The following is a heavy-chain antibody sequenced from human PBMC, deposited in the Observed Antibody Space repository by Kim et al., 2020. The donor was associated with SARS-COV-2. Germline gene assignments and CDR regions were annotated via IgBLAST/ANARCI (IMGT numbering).Heavy chain of an antibody. J-gene: IGHJ6*02. CDR1: GFTFDDYA. V-gene: IGHV3-43D*03. CDR3: AKDYSGVTVGDYYYGMDV. CDR2: ISWDGGST. Sequence: GGSLRLSCAASGFTFDDYAMHWVRQAPGKGLEWVSLISWDGGSTYYADSVKGRFTISRDNSKNSLYLQMNSLRAEDTALYYCAKDYSGVTVGDYYYGMDVWGQGTTVTVSS. D-gene: IGHD3-22*01.